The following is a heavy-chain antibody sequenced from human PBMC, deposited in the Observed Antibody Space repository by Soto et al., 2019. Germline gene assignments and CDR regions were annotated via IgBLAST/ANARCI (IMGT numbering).Heavy chain of an antibody. V-gene: IGHV4-59*12. D-gene: IGHD2-2*01. J-gene: IGHJ4*02. Sequence: PSDTLSLTCTVSGGSISSYYWSWIRQPPGKGLEWIGYIYYSGSTNYNPSLKSRVTISVDTSKNQFSLKLSSVTAADTAVYYCARDAKDIVVAPAAQFDYWGQGTLVNVSS. CDR1: GGSISSYY. CDR2: IYYSGST. CDR3: ARDAKDIVVAPAAQFDY.